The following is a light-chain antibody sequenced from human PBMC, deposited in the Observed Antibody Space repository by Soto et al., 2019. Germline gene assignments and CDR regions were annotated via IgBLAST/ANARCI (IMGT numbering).Light chain of an antibody. J-gene: IGKJ2*01. CDR2: GAS. Sequence: EIVLTQSPGTLSLSPGERATLSCRASQSVSSSYLAWYQQKPGQAPRLLIYGASSRATGIPDRFSGSGSGTDFTLTISRLEPEDFAVYYCQQYGSSPYTFGQGTKWIS. V-gene: IGKV3-20*01. CDR1: QSVSSSY. CDR3: QQYGSSPYT.